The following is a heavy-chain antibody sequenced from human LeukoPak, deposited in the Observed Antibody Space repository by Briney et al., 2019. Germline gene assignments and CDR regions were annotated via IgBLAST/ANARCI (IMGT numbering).Heavy chain of an antibody. Sequence: GGSLRLSCAASGFSFSSYAMSWVRQAPGKGLEWVSSVSESGDGTYYADSVMGRFIISRDNSKNTLYLQMNSLRAEDTAVYYCAKHYDFWSGYYPDAFDIWGQGTMVTVPS. J-gene: IGHJ3*02. D-gene: IGHD3-3*01. V-gene: IGHV3-23*01. CDR2: VSESGDGT. CDR1: GFSFSSYA. CDR3: AKHYDFWSGYYPDAFDI.